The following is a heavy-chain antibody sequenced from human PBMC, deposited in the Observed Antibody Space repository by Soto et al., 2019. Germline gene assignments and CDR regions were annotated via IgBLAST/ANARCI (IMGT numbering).Heavy chain of an antibody. CDR3: ARHHYYDSSGYYCGFDY. J-gene: IGHJ4*02. CDR2: IYYSEST. V-gene: IGHV4-30-4*01. D-gene: IGHD3-22*01. CDR1: GGSISSGDYY. Sequence: SETLSLTCTVSGGSISSGDYYWSWIRQPPGKGLEWIGYIYYSESTYYNPSLKSRVTISVDTSKNQFSLKLSSVTAADTAVYYCARHHYYDSSGYYCGFDYWGQGTLVTVSS.